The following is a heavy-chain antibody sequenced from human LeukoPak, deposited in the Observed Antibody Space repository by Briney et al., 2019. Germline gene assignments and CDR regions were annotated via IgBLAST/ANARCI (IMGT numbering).Heavy chain of an antibody. V-gene: IGHV3-23*01. Sequence: GGSLRLSCAASGFTFSSYSMNWVRQAPGKGLEWVSAISGSGGSTYYADSVKGRFTISRNNSKNTLYLQMNSLRAEDTAVYYCAPPRVQQPVPKLRYWGQGTLVTVSS. CDR1: GFTFSSYS. D-gene: IGHD6-13*01. CDR3: APPRVQQPVPKLRY. J-gene: IGHJ4*02. CDR2: ISGSGGST.